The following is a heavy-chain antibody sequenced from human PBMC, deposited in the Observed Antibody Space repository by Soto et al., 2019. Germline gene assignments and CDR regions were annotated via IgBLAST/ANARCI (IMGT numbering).Heavy chain of an antibody. CDR3: AQRSPIYGCLAY. CDR2: INVGNGNT. D-gene: IGHD3-10*01. CDR1: GYTYISYS. Sequence: ASVKVSCKASGYTYISYSMHWVRQAPGQRLEWMGWINVGNGNTKYSQNLQGRLTITKDTSKNQVVLTMTNMDPVDTGTYFCAQRSPIYGCLAYWGQGALVTVSS. J-gene: IGHJ4*02. V-gene: IGHV1-3*01.